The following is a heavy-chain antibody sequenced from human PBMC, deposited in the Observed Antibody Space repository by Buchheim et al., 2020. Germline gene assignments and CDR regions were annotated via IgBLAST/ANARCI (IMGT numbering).Heavy chain of an antibody. CDR3: ARAGSGYYGSGKYYY. J-gene: IGHJ4*02. V-gene: IGHV3-7*01. CDR2: IKQDGSEK. D-gene: IGHD3-10*01. CDR1: GFTFSSNW. Sequence: EVQLVESGGGLVQPGGSLRLSCAASGFTFSSNWMSWVRQAPGKGLEWVANIKQDGSEKYYVDSVKGRFTISRDNAKTSLYLQMNSLRAEDTAVYYCARAGSGYYGSGKYYYWGQGTL.